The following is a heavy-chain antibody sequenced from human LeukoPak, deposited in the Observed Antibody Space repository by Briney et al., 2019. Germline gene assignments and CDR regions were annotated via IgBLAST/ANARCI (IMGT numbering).Heavy chain of an antibody. Sequence: PSETLSLTCTVSGGSISSSSYYWGWIRQPPGKGLEWIGSIYYSGSTYYNPSLKSRVTISVDTSKNQFSLKLSSVTAAGTAAYYCARDFPYYYDTMDVWGQGTTVTVSS. CDR2: IYYSGST. CDR3: ARDFPYYYDTMDV. CDR1: GGSISSSSYY. D-gene: IGHD3-22*01. V-gene: IGHV4-39*07. J-gene: IGHJ6*02.